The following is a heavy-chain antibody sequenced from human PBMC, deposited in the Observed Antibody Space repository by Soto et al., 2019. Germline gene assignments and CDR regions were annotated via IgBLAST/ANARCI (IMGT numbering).Heavy chain of an antibody. Sequence: QVQLVESGGGLVQPGGSLRLSCAASGFTFSDYYMSWIRQAPGQGLGWVSYIRSSSRYTNSADSVTGRFTISRDNAKNALYLQMNILRAEDTAVYYCARDTRGYSYGGYGYWGQGTLVTVSS. D-gene: IGHD5-18*01. CDR1: GFTFSDYY. V-gene: IGHV3-11*06. J-gene: IGHJ4*02. CDR3: ARDTRGYSYGGYGY. CDR2: IRSSSRYT.